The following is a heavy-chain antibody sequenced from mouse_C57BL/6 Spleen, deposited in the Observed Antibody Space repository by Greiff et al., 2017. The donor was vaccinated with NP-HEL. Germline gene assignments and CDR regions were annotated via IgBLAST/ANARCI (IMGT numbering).Heavy chain of an antibody. CDR3: TRCGGYYGSSYFDY. CDR2: IDPETGGT. CDR1: GYTFTDYE. D-gene: IGHD1-1*01. Sequence: VQVVESGAELVRPGASVTLSCKASGYTFTDYEMHWVKQTPVHGLEWIGAIDPETGGTAYNQKFKGKAILTADKSSSTAYMELRSLTSEDSAVYYCTRCGGYYGSSYFDYWGQGTTLTVSS. V-gene: IGHV1-15*01. J-gene: IGHJ2*01.